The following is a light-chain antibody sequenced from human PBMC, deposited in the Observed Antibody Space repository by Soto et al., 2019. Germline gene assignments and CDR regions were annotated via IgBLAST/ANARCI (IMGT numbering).Light chain of an antibody. Sequence: DIQMTQSPSSLSASVEDRVIITCRASQGISSYLAWYQKKPGKAPNLLIYAASTLQSGVPSRFSGSGSGTDFTLTISSLQPEDFATYYCQQLNTYPITFGQGTRLEIK. V-gene: IGKV1-9*01. CDR3: QQLNTYPIT. J-gene: IGKJ5*01. CDR1: QGISSY. CDR2: AAS.